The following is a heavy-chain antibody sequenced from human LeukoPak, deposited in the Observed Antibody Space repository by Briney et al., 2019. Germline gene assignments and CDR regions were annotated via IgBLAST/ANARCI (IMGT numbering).Heavy chain of an antibody. CDR2: IIPNSGGT. CDR1: GYTFTGYY. Sequence: ASVKVSCKASGYTFTGYYIHWVRQAPGQGLEWMGWIIPNSGGTNYAQNFQGRVTFTRDTSISTAYMELSRLRSDDTAVYYCARGFVITSLDYWGQGTLLTVSS. J-gene: IGHJ4*02. D-gene: IGHD1-14*01. CDR3: ARGFVITSLDY. V-gene: IGHV1-2*02.